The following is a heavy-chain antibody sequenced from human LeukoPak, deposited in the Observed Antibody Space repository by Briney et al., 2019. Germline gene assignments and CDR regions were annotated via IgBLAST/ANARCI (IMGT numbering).Heavy chain of an antibody. CDR1: GGSISSSSYY. CDR3: ARARVTPRARRGNYFDY. J-gene: IGHJ4*02. D-gene: IGHD2-21*02. V-gene: IGHV4-39*01. Sequence: PSETLSLTCTVSGGSISSSSYYWGWIRQPPGKGLEWIGSIYYSGSTYYNPSLKSRVTISVDTSKNQFSLKLSSVTAADTAVYYCARARVTPRARRGNYFDYWGQGTLVTVSS. CDR2: IYYSGST.